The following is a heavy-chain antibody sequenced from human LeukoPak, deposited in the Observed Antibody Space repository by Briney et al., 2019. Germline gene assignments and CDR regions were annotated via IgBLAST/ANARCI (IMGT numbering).Heavy chain of an antibody. CDR1: GXSVSSNSAA. CDR2: TYYRSKWYN. J-gene: IGHJ6*02. Sequence: SQTLSLTCAISGXSVSSNSAAWNWIRQSPSRGLESLVRTYYRSKWYNDYAVSVKSRITINPDTSKNQFSLQLNSVTPEDTAVYYCARSPWIQLWYPSGMDVWGQGTTVTVSS. V-gene: IGHV6-1*01. D-gene: IGHD5-18*01. CDR3: ARSPWIQLWYPSGMDV.